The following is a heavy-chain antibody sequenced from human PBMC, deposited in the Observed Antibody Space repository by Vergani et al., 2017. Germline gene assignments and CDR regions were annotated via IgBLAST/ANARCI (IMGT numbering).Heavy chain of an antibody. J-gene: IGHJ6*02. V-gene: IGHV1-24*01. CDR3: ARDNPVTTVTTFYYYGMDV. CDR1: GYTLTELS. Sequence: QVQLVQSGAEVKKPGASVKVSCKVSGYTLTELSMHWVRQAPGKGLEWMGGFDPEDGETIYAQKFQGRVTMTEDTSTDTAYMELSSLRSEETAVYYCARDNPVTTVTTFYYYGMDVWGQGTTVTVSS. D-gene: IGHD4-11*01. CDR2: FDPEDGET.